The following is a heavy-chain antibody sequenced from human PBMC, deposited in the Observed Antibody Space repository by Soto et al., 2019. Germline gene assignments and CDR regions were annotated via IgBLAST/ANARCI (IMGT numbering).Heavy chain of an antibody. D-gene: IGHD2-2*01. J-gene: IGHJ6*02. CDR3: ARDSPPPARHYDYYYGMDV. V-gene: IGHV1-18*01. CDR2: ISAYNGKT. CDR1: GYTFTSYG. Sequence: QVQLVQSGAEVKKPGASVKVSCKASGYTFTSYGISWVRQAPGQGLEWMGWISAYNGKTNYAQKLQGRVTMTTDTSTSKAYKELRSRISDDTAVYYCARDSPPPARHYDYYYGMDVWGQGTTVTVSS.